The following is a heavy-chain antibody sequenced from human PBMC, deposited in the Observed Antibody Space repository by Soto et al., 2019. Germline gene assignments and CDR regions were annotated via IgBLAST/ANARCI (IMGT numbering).Heavy chain of an antibody. Sequence: QVQLQESGPGLVKPSQTLSLTCTVSGGSISSGGYYWSWIRQHPGKGLEWIGYIYYSGSTYYNPSLKSRVTISVDTSKNQFSLKLSSVTAADTAVYYCASTFCPDCGYGDRADAFDIWGQGTMVTVSS. CDR2: IYYSGST. J-gene: IGHJ3*02. CDR1: GGSISSGGYY. D-gene: IGHD4-17*01. CDR3: ASTFCPDCGYGDRADAFDI. V-gene: IGHV4-31*03.